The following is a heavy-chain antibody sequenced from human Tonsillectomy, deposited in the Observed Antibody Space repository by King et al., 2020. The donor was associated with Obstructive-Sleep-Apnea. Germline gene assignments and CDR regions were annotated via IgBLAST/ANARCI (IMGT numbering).Heavy chain of an antibody. J-gene: IGHJ4*02. CDR1: GGSFSGYY. V-gene: IGHV4-34*01. CDR2: INHIGST. D-gene: IGHD3-22*01. Sequence: VQLQQWGAGLLKPSETLSLTCAVYGGSFSGYYWSWIRQPPGKGLEWRGEINHIGSTNYNPSLKSRVTISVDTSKNQFSLKLSSVTAADTAVYYCARSEALAYYDSSGYPDYWGQGTLVTVSS. CDR3: ARSEALAYYDSSGYPDY.